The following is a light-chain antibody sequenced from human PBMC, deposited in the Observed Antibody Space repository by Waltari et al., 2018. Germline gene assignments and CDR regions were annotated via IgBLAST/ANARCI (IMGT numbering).Light chain of an antibody. CDR1: QGISDS. CDR3: QQYFDFPRT. V-gene: IGKV1-NL1*01. CDR2: DAS. Sequence: DILMTQSPSSLSASVGDRVTITCRASQGISDSLAWYQQKPGKAPKVLLHDASSLESGGPSRFSGSGSGTEFTLTISRLQPEDFATYYCQQYFDFPRTFGQGTRVDIK. J-gene: IGKJ1*01.